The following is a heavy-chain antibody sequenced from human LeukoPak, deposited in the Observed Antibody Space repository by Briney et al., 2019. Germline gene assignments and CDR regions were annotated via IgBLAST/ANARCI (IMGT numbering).Heavy chain of an antibody. CDR3: ARGGGSSGVDYFDY. V-gene: IGHV4-61*02. D-gene: IGHD1-26*01. CDR2: IYTSGST. J-gene: IGHJ4*02. Sequence: SETLSLTCTVSGGSISSGSYYWSWIRQPAGKGLEWIGRIYTSGSTNYNPSLKSRVTISVDTSENQFSLKLSSVTAADTAVYYCARGGGSSGVDYFDYWGQGTLVTVSS. CDR1: GGSISSGSYY.